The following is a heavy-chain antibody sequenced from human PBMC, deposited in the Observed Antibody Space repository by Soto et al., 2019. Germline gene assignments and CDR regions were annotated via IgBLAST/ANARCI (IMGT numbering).Heavy chain of an antibody. Sequence: QVQLVQSGPEMKKPGASVKVACKTSGFTFSNYGVTWERLAPGQGLESMNWISGYTGNTHYAQQFPARVSTTTNTSANTAYMELAGPPPGDTALYYCARVGHDSRPFYPLPAAHHFLDYRGQGTLVTVSS. CDR1: GFTFSNYG. V-gene: IGHV1-18*04. D-gene: IGHD3-22*01. J-gene: IGHJ4*02. CDR3: ARVGHDSRPFYPLPAAHHFLDY. CDR2: ISGYTGNT.